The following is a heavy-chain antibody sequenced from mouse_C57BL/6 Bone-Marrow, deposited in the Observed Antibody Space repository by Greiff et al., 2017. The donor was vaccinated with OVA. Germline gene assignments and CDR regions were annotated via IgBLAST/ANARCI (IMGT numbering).Heavy chain of an antibody. Sequence: DVILVESGGGLVKPGGSLKLSCAASGFTFSSYAMSWVRQTPEKRLEWVATISDGGSYTYYPDNVKGRFTISRDNAKNNLYLQMSHLKSEDTAMYYCARGYYSNYHWYFDVWGTGTTVTVSS. J-gene: IGHJ1*03. D-gene: IGHD2-5*01. V-gene: IGHV5-4*03. CDR1: GFTFSSYA. CDR3: ARGYYSNYHWYFDV. CDR2: ISDGGSYT.